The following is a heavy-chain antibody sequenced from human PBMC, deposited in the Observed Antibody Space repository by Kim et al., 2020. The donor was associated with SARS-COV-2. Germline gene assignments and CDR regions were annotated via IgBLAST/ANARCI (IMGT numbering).Heavy chain of an antibody. CDR3: AKDPIRDGTVADY. CDR2: ISYDGSNK. CDR1: GFTISSYG. J-gene: IGHJ4*02. V-gene: IGHV3-30*18. Sequence: GGSLRLSCEASGFTISSYGMHWVRQAPGKGLEWAAVISYDGSNKYYADSVKGRFTISRDNSENTLYLQMNSLKTEDTAVYYCAKDPIRDGTVADYWGQGTLVTVSS. D-gene: IGHD1-1*01.